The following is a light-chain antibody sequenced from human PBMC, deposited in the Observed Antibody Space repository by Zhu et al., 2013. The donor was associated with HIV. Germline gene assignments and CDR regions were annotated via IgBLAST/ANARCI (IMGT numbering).Light chain of an antibody. CDR3: QQFNIFPIT. CDR2: DAS. V-gene: IGKV1-33*01. CDR1: QDISNY. J-gene: IGKJ4*01. Sequence: DIQMTQSPSTLSASVGDTVTITCQASQDISNYLNWYQQKTGKAPKLLIYDASNLEKGVPSRFSGSGSGTDFTFTISSLQPEDIATYYCQQFNIFPITFGGGTKVEIK.